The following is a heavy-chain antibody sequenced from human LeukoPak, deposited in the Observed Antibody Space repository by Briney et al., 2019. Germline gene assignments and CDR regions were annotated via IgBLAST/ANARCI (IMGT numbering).Heavy chain of an antibody. CDR3: ARELKTGVRGVIMTPYIDY. CDR1: GFTFSSYA. J-gene: IGHJ4*02. Sequence: GGSLRLSCAASGFTFSSYAMHWVRQAPGKGLEWVAVISYDGSDKYYADSVRGRFTISRDISKNTLYVQMNSLRADDTAVYYCARELKTGVRGVIMTPYIDYWGQGTLVTVSS. CDR2: ISYDGSDK. V-gene: IGHV3-30*04. D-gene: IGHD3-10*01.